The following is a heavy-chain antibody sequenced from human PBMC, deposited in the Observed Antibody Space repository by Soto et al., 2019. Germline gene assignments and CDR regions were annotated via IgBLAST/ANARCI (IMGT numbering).Heavy chain of an antibody. CDR2: NYYSGIT. Sequence: LCGGSISSGGYYWTWIRQHPGKGLEWIGYNYYSGITYYNPSLKSRVTISLDTSKNQISLKLSSVTAADTAVYYCARGSSIAGLYYGMDVWGQGTTVTVSS. J-gene: IGHJ6*02. CDR1: GGSISSGGYY. V-gene: IGHV4-31*02. D-gene: IGHD6-6*01. CDR3: ARGSSIAGLYYGMDV.